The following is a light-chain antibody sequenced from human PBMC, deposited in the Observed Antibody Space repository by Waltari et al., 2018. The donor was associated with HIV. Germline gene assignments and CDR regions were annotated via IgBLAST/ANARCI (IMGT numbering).Light chain of an antibody. J-gene: IGKJ1*01. CDR1: QSASSNY. Sequence: EIVLTQSPGILSLSPGARATLSCRASQSASSNYLAWYQQKPGQAPRLLIYGASSRATGIPDRFSGSGSGTDFTLTISRLEPEDFAVYYCQQYGSSPWTFGQGTKVEIK. CDR3: QQYGSSPWT. V-gene: IGKV3-20*01. CDR2: GAS.